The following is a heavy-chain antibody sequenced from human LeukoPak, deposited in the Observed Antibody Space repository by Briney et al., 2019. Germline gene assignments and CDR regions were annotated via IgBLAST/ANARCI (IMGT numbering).Heavy chain of an antibody. CDR3: ARDPRFPSSPNYYGSGSYLDY. D-gene: IGHD3-10*01. V-gene: IGHV4-34*01. J-gene: IGHJ4*02. CDR1: GGSLSGYY. Sequence: PSETLSLTCAVYGGSLSGYYWSWIRQPPGKGLEWIGEINHSGSTNYNPSLKSRVTISVDTSKNQFSLKLSSVTAADTAVYYCARDPRFPSSPNYYGSGSYLDYWGQGTLVTVSS. CDR2: INHSGST.